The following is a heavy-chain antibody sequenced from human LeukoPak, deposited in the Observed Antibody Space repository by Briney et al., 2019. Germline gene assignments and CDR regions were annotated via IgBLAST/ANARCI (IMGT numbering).Heavy chain of an antibody. CDR2: MNPNSGNT. V-gene: IGHV1-8*02. Sequence: GSSVKVSCKASGGTFSSYAISWVRQATGQGLEWMGWMNPNSGNTGYAQKFQGRVTMTRNTSISTAYMELSSLRSEDTAVYYCARGSGGSYPFDYWGQGTLVTVSS. J-gene: IGHJ4*02. CDR1: GGTFSSYA. D-gene: IGHD1-26*01. CDR3: ARGSGGSYPFDY.